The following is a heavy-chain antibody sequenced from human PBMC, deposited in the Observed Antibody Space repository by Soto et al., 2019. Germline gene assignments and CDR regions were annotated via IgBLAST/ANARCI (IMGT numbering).Heavy chain of an antibody. D-gene: IGHD5-12*01. CDR1: GDTFNDYY. Sequence: QVQLVQSGAEVKRPGASVTVSCRSSGDTFNDYYIHWVRQAPGQGLEWMGWIHPNGGVTKYAQKVQVRVSMTRDTSIRTVYMQLSRLRSDDTAVYYCARESGGATATLDYYYFYMDVWGTGTTVTVSS. V-gene: IGHV1-2*02. CDR2: IHPNGGVT. J-gene: IGHJ6*03. CDR3: ARESGGATATLDYYYFYMDV.